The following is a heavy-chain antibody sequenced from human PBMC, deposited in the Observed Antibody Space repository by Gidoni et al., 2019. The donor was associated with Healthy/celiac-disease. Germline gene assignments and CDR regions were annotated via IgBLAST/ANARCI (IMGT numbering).Heavy chain of an antibody. Sequence: EVQLVESGGGLVQPGGSMRLSCAAPGFTFSRYEMNWVRQAPGKGLEWVSYISSSGSTIYYADSVKGRFTISRDNAKNSLYLQMNSLRAEDTAVYYCARGGYYYDSSGQFDYWGQGTLVTVSS. CDR1: GFTFSRYE. J-gene: IGHJ4*02. CDR2: ISSSGSTI. D-gene: IGHD3-22*01. CDR3: ARGGYYYDSSGQFDY. V-gene: IGHV3-48*03.